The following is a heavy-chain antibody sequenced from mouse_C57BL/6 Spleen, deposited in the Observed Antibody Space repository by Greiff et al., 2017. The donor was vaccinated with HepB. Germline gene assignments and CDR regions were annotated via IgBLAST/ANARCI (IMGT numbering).Heavy chain of an antibody. V-gene: IGHV5-4*01. CDR3: ARDPPYDGHFDY. J-gene: IGHJ2*01. D-gene: IGHD2-3*01. Sequence: EVMLVESGGGLVKPGGSLKLSCAASGFTFSSYAMSWVRQTPEKRLEWVATISDGGSYTYYPDNVKGRFTISRDNAKNNLYLQMSHLKSEDTAMYYCARDPPYDGHFDYWGQGTTLTVSS. CDR2: ISDGGSYT. CDR1: GFTFSSYA.